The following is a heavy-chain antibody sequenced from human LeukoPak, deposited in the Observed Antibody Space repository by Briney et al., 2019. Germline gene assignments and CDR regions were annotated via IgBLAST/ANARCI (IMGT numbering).Heavy chain of an antibody. CDR3: AQCSGSCPY. V-gene: IGHV3-7*02. Sequence: PGGSLRLSCAASGFTLSPYWMSWARQAPGKGLEWVANINQDGSEKYYVASVDGPFTISRVNAKSSVYLQMNGLRAEDTAVYYCAQCSGSCPYWGQGTLVTVSS. CDR1: GFTLSPYW. D-gene: IGHD3-10*02. J-gene: IGHJ4*02. CDR2: INQDGSEK.